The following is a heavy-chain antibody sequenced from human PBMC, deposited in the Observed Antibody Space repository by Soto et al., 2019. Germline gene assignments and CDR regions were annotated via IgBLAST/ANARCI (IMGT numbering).Heavy chain of an antibody. D-gene: IGHD3-10*01. CDR3: ARVAEYYYGSGRSSDYDYYGMDV. CDR1: SGIPSPQS. V-gene: IGHV4-59*11. J-gene: IGHJ6*02. Sequence: TVSSGIPSPQSWSGFRQLPGKELGWLGYSYSSGSASYNPALKSRVTISVDTAQNRFSLKLSSGTAADTAVYYCARVAEYYYGSGRSSDYDYYGMDVWAQGTTVT. CDR2: SYSSGSA.